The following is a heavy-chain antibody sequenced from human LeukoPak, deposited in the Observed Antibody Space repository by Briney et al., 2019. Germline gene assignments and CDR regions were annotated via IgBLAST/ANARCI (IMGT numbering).Heavy chain of an antibody. J-gene: IGHJ5*02. CDR1: GGTFSSYA. CDR3: ARGVLRFLEWSSPSRTSWFDP. V-gene: IGHV1-69*05. D-gene: IGHD3-3*01. CDR2: IIPIFGTA. Sequence: SVKVSCKASGGTFSSYAISWVRQAPGQGLEWMGGIIPIFGTANYAQKFQGRVTITTDESTNTAYMELSSLRSEDTAVYHCARGVLRFLEWSSPSRTSWFDPWGQGTLVTVSS.